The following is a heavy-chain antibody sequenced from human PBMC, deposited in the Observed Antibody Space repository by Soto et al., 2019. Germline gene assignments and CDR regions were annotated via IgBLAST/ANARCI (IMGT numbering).Heavy chain of an antibody. CDR1: GFTFGNYD. V-gene: IGHV3-13*05. J-gene: IGHJ4*02. CDR3: ARWAPAGYYFDF. D-gene: IGHD6-13*01. CDR2: IGTAGDP. Sequence: LRLSCTVSGFTFGNYDMHWVRQPTGKGLEWVSAIGTAGDPYYPGSVKGRFTVSRENAKNSLYLQMNSLRAGDTGVYYCARWAPAGYYFDFWGQGTLVTVSS.